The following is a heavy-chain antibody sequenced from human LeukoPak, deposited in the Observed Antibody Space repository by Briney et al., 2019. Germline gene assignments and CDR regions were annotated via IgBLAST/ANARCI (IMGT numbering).Heavy chain of an antibody. D-gene: IGHD7-27*01. CDR2: IYISGST. CDR1: GVSISSASYY. Sequence: SETLSLTCTVSGVSISSASYYWSWIRQPAGKGLEWIGRIYISGSTSYSPSLKSRVTISADTSQNQFSLKLSSVTAADTAVYYCASRKLGNDYWGQGTLVTVSS. V-gene: IGHV4-61*02. CDR3: ASRKLGNDY. J-gene: IGHJ4*02.